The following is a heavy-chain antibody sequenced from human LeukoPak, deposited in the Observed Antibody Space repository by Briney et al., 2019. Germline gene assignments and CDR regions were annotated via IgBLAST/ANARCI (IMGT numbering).Heavy chain of an antibody. V-gene: IGHV3-21*01. J-gene: IGHJ6*03. CDR3: ARGDGDYYYMDV. Sequence: GGSLRLSCAASGFTFSCYSMNWVRQAPGKGLEWVSSISSSSSYIYYADSVKGRFTISRDNAKNSLYLQMNSLRAEDTAVYYCARGDGDYYYMDVWGKGTTVTVSS. CDR2: ISSSSSYI. D-gene: IGHD5-24*01. CDR1: GFTFSCYS.